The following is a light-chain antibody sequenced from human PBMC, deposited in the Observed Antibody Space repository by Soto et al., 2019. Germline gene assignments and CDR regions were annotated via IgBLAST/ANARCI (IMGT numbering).Light chain of an antibody. J-gene: IGKJ2*01. CDR2: GAS. CDR3: QQYGSSLYT. Sequence: EIVLTQSPGTLSLSPGQRATLSCRASESISRDYLAWYQQRPGQAPRLLIYGASSRATGIPDRFSGSGSGTDFTLTINRLEPEDFAVYYCQQYGSSLYTFGQGTKVDIK. CDR1: ESISRDY. V-gene: IGKV3-20*01.